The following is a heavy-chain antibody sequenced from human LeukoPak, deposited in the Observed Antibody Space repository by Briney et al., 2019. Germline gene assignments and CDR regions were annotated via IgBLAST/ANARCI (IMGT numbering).Heavy chain of an antibody. J-gene: IGHJ4*02. CDR3: ARDRGFWSGYSTQGGLDY. CDR2: IYYSGST. CDR1: GGSISSGSYY. V-gene: IGHV4-39*07. D-gene: IGHD3-3*01. Sequence: SETLSLTCTVSGGSISSGSYYWGWIRQPPGKGLEWIGSIYYSGSTYYNPSLKSRVTISVDTSKNQFSLKLSSVTAADTAVYYCARDRGFWSGYSTQGGLDYWGQGTLVTVSS.